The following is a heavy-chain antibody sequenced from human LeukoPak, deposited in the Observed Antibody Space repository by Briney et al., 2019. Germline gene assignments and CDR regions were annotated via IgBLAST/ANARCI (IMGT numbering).Heavy chain of an antibody. CDR3: ARRVVPAAMRRAFDI. V-gene: IGHV1-2*02. CDR2: INPNSGGT. D-gene: IGHD2-2*01. J-gene: IGHJ3*02. CDR1: GYTFTGYY. Sequence: ASVKVSCKASGYTFTGYYMHWVRQAPGQGLEWMGWINPNSGGTNYAQKFQGRVTMTRDASISTAYMELSRLRSDDTAVYYCARRVVPAAMRRAFDIWGQGTMVTVSS.